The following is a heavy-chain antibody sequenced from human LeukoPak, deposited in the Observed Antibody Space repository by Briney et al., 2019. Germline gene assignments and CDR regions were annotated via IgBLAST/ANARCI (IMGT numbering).Heavy chain of an antibody. CDR1: GYTFTGYY. D-gene: IGHD3-10*01. CDR2: INPNSGGT. Sequence: ASVKVSCKASGYTFTGYYMHWVRQAPGQGLEWMGWINPNSGGTNYAQKFQGRVTMTRDTSISTAYMELSRLRSDDTAVYYCARPHSGSYYNWFDPWGQGTLVTVSS. V-gene: IGHV1-2*02. CDR3: ARPHSGSYYNWFDP. J-gene: IGHJ5*02.